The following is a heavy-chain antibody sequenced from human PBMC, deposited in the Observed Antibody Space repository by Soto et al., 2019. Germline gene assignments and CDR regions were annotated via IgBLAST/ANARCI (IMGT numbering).Heavy chain of an antibody. J-gene: IGHJ4*02. CDR1: GFTFSSYA. D-gene: IGHD6-19*01. V-gene: IGHV3-30*18. CDR3: AKDYIAVAGIYWGIGH. CDR2: ISYDGSNK. Sequence: QVQLVESGGGVVQPGRSLRLSCEASGFTFSSYAMHWVRQAPGKGLEWVAVISYDGSNKYYADSVKGRFTISRDNSKNTLYLEMSSLRAEDTAVYYCAKDYIAVAGIYWGIGHWGQGTLVTVSS.